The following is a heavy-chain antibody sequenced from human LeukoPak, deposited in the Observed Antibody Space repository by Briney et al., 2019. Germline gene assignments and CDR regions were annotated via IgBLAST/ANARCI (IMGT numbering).Heavy chain of an antibody. J-gene: IGHJ4*02. V-gene: IGHV4-59*01. CDR3: ARVQQQLLPFDY. CDR1: GGSISSNY. D-gene: IGHD6-13*01. Sequence: SETLSLTCSVSGGSISSNYWSWVRQPPRNGLEWIVNIYYSGSTNYNPSLKSRVTISVDTSKNQFSLKLSSVTAADTAVYYCARVQQQLLPFDYGGQGILVTVS. CDR2: IYYSGST.